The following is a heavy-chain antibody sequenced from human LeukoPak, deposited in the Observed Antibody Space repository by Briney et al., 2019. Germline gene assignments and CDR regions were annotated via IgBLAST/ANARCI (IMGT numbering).Heavy chain of an antibody. CDR2: ISYDGSNK. CDR3: AKPRVGTVAGRRDYYYYGMDV. V-gene: IGHV3-30*18. J-gene: IGHJ6*02. CDR1: GFTFSSYG. Sequence: PGRSLRLSCAASGFTFSSYGMHWVRQAPGKGLEWVAVISYDGSNKYYADSVKGRFTISRDNSKNTLYLQMNSLRAEDTAVYYCAKPRVGTVAGRRDYYYYGMDVWGQGTTVTVSS. D-gene: IGHD6-19*01.